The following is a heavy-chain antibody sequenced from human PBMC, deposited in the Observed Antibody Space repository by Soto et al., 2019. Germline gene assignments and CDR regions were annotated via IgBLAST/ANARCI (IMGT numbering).Heavy chain of an antibody. J-gene: IGHJ5*02. V-gene: IGHV3-33*01. Sequence: QVQLVESGGGVVQPGRSLRLSCAASGFSFSDYGMNWVRQAPHKGLELVATVWEDGGNEYYVDSVKGRFTISRDNSKNTLFLQMHSLRAEDTAMYYCATSSGYHWGQGTLVTVSS. CDR1: GFSFSDYG. D-gene: IGHD6-25*01. CDR2: VWEDGGNE. CDR3: ATSSGYH.